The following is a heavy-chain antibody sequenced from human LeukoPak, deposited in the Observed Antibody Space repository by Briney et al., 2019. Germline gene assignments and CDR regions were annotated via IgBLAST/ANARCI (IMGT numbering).Heavy chain of an antibody. CDR3: ARGRGPTRALEKDIVAVPAEVGFDY. V-gene: IGHV4-34*01. CDR2: INHSGST. J-gene: IGHJ4*02. D-gene: IGHD2-2*01. CDR1: GGSFSGYY. Sequence: SETLSLTCAVYGGSFSGYYWSWIRQPPGKGLEWIGEINHSGSTNYNPSLKSRVTISVDTSKNQFSLKLSSVTAADTAVYYCARGRGPTRALEKDIVAVPAEVGFDYWGQGTLVTVSS.